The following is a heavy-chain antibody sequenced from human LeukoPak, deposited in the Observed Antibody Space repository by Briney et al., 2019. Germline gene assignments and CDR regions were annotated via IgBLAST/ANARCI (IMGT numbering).Heavy chain of an antibody. J-gene: IGHJ4*02. V-gene: IGHV3-23*01. D-gene: IGHD6-13*01. CDR3: AVQRTLWQQVLDH. Sequence: GGSLRLSCAASGFTFSSYAMSWVRQAPEKGLEWVPTISGSGGSTYYTDSVRGRFTISRDNSKNTLYLQMNSLRAEDTAVYYCAVQRTLWQQVLDHWGQGTLVTVSS. CDR2: ISGSGGST. CDR1: GFTFSSYA.